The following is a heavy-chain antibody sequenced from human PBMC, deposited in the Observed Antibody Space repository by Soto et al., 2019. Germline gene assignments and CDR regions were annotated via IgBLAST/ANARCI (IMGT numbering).Heavy chain of an antibody. CDR3: ARGSVAGISGIVD. D-gene: IGHD6-19*01. J-gene: IGHJ4*02. Sequence: QVQLQESGPGLVKPSETLSLTCTVSGGSISSYYWSWIRQPPGKGLEWIGYIYYSGSTNYNPSLKSRVTISVYTSKNQCSLKLSSVTAADTAVYYCARGSVAGISGIVDWGKGTLVTVSS. CDR1: GGSISSYY. V-gene: IGHV4-59*08. CDR2: IYYSGST.